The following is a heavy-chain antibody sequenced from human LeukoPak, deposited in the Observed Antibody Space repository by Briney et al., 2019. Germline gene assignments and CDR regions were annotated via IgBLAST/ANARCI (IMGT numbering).Heavy chain of an antibody. Sequence: ASVNVSCKASGYTFTSYYMHWVRQAPGPGLEWMGIINPSGGNTNYAQKLQGRVTMTRDTSPSTVYMELSSLSSEDTAVYHCARGGRERYSSGWTDAFDIWGQGTVVTVSS. CDR2: INPSGGNT. J-gene: IGHJ3*02. CDR1: GYTFTSYY. D-gene: IGHD6-19*01. CDR3: ARGGRERYSSGWTDAFDI. V-gene: IGHV1-46*01.